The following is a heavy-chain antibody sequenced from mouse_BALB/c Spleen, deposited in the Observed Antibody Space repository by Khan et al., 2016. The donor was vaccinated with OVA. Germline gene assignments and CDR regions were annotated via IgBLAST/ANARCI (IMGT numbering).Heavy chain of an antibody. CDR3: ARVNYGTRDYFDY. J-gene: IGHJ2*01. Sequence: VQLQQSGAELMKPGASVKISCKATGYTFSGYWLEWVKQRPGHGLEWIGEILPGSGSRNYNEKFKGKATFNADISSKTTYMQLSSLTSEDSAGYYWARVNYGTRDYFDYWGQGTTLTVSS. CDR1: GYTFSGYW. CDR2: ILPGSGSR. V-gene: IGHV1-9*01. D-gene: IGHD1-1*01.